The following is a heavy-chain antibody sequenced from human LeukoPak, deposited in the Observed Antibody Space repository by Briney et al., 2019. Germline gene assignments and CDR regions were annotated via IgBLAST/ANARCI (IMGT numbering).Heavy chain of an antibody. D-gene: IGHD6-19*01. J-gene: IGHJ4*02. CDR1: GFTFSSYA. V-gene: IGHV3-23*01. CDR2: ISGSGGST. Sequence: PGGSLRLSCAASGFTFSSYAMSWVRQAPGKGLEWVSAISGSGGSTYYAGSVKGRFTISRDNSKNAVYLQMNSLRAEDTAVYYCAKVGWDQYYFDYWGQGTLVTVSS. CDR3: AKVGWDQYYFDY.